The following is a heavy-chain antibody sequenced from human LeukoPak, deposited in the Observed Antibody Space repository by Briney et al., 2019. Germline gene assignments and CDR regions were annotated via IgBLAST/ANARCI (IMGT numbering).Heavy chain of an antibody. V-gene: IGHV3-23*01. CDR3: ANEIRPNDY. CDR1: GFTFSNHA. J-gene: IGHJ4*02. D-gene: IGHD4-17*01. Sequence: PGGSLRLSCGASGFTFSNHAMTWVRQAPGKGLEWVSAISISGDTTYYADAVKGRFTISRDNSKNTVYLQMNSLRAEDTAVYYCANEIRPNDYWGQGTLVTVSS. CDR2: ISISGDTT.